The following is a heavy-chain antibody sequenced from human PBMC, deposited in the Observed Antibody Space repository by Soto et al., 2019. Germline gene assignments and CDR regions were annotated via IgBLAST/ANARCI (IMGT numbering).Heavy chain of an antibody. D-gene: IGHD2-15*01. CDR1: GGSFSGYY. J-gene: IGHJ4*02. CDR2: INHSGST. CDR3: ARDTDIKCFDY. Sequence: SETLSLTCAVYGGSFSGYYWSWIRQPPGKGLEWIGEINHSGSTNYNPSLKSRVTISVDTSKNQFSLKLSSVTAADTAVYYCARDTDIKCFDYWGKGTLVTVSS. V-gene: IGHV4-34*01.